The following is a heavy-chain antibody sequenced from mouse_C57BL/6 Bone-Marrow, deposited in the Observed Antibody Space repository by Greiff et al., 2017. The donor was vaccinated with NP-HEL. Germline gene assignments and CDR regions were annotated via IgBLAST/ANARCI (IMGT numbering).Heavy chain of an antibody. V-gene: IGHV1-15*01. CDR3: TRSLGH. CDR1: GYTFTDYE. Sequence: QVQLQQSGAELVRPGASVTMSCKASGYTFTDYEMHWVKQTPVHGLEWIGAIDPETGGTAYNQKFKGKAILTADKTSSTAYMELRSLTSEDSAVYYCTRSLGHWGQGTTLTVSS. CDR2: IDPETGGT. D-gene: IGHD4-1*01. J-gene: IGHJ2*01.